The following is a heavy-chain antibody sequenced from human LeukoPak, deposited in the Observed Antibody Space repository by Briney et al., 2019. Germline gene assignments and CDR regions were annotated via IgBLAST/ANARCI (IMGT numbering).Heavy chain of an antibody. Sequence: SVKVSGKASGGTFSSYAISWVRQAPGQGLEWMGGIIPIFGTANYAQKFQGRVTITTDESTSTAYMELSSLRSEDTAVYYCARGPIVVVPAATYYYYYYMDVWGKGTTVTVSS. D-gene: IGHD2-2*01. CDR2: IIPIFGTA. CDR1: GGTFSSYA. CDR3: ARGPIVVVPAATYYYYYYMDV. J-gene: IGHJ6*03. V-gene: IGHV1-69*05.